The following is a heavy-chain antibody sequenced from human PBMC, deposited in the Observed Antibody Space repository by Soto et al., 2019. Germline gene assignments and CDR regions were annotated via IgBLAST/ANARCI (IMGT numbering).Heavy chain of an antibody. CDR2: IYDSGST. CDR3: ARMRNILTGNPGHFAY. CDR1: GGSISSYY. D-gene: IGHD3-9*01. V-gene: IGHV4-59*01. J-gene: IGHJ4*02. Sequence: QVQLQESGPGLVKPSETLSLTCTVSGGSISSYYWSWIRQPPGKGLEWIGYIYDSGSTNYNPFLTGRVTISVDTYKNQFSLNLSSVTAADTAVYDCARMRNILTGNPGHFAYCGQGTLVTVSS.